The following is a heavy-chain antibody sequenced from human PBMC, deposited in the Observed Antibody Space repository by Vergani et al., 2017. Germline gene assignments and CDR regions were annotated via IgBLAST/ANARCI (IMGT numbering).Heavy chain of an antibody. J-gene: IGHJ5*02. V-gene: IGHV7-4-1*02. Sequence: QVQLVQSGAEVKKPGSSVKVSCKASGYTFTSYAMNWVRQAPGQGLEWMGWINTNTGNPTYAQGFTGRFVFSLVTSVSTAYLQISSLKAEDTAVYYCARTRYNWNADNWFDPWGQGTLVTVSS. CDR3: ARTRYNWNADNWFDP. CDR2: INTNTGNP. D-gene: IGHD1-1*01. CDR1: GYTFTSYA.